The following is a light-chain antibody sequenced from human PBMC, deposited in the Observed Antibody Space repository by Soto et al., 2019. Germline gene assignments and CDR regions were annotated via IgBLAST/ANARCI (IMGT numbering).Light chain of an antibody. CDR3: QQLNAYPLT. V-gene: IGKV1-5*03. J-gene: IGKJ5*01. CDR1: QSISSW. Sequence: DIQMTQSPFTLSASVGDRVTITCRASQSISSWLAWYQQKPGKAPKLLIYKASSLESGVPARFSGSGSGTDFTLTISNLQPEDFATYYCQQLNAYPLTFGQGTRLEIK. CDR2: KAS.